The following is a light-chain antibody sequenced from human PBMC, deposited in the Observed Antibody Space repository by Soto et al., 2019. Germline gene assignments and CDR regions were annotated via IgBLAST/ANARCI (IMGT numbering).Light chain of an antibody. CDR2: KTS. CDR1: QTISSR. J-gene: IGKJ4*02. CDR3: QHYDTYSP. Sequence: DIQMTQSPSTLSASVGDRVTITCRASQTISSRLAWYQQKPGKAPKLLIYKTSSLESGVPSRFSGSGSGTEFTLTISSLQPDDLGIYYCQHYDTYSPFGGGTKVVIK. V-gene: IGKV1-5*03.